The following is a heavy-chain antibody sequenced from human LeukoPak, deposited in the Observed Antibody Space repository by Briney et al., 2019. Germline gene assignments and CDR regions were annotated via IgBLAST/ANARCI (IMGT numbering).Heavy chain of an antibody. D-gene: IGHD5-18*01. J-gene: IGHJ4*02. CDR1: GFTFSSYG. CDR2: IRYDGSNK. CDR3: AKDSGIQLWFPGIDY. Sequence: GGSLRLSCAASGFTFSSYGMHWVRQAPGKGLEWVAFIRYDGSNKYYADSVKGRFTISRDNAKNSLYLQMNSLRAEDTALYYCAKDSGIQLWFPGIDYWGQGTLVTVSS. V-gene: IGHV3-30*02.